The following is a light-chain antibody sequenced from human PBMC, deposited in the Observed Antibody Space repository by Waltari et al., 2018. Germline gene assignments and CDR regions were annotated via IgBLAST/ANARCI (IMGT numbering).Light chain of an antibody. J-gene: IGKJ2*01. CDR3: QQYYSTPPT. CDR1: QSVLYSSNNKNY. Sequence: DIVMTQSPDSLAVSLGERATINCKSSQSVLYSSNNKNYLAWYQQKPGQPPKLLIYWASTRGSGFPDRFSGSGSGTEFTLTISILQAEDVAVYYCQQYYSTPPTFGQGTKLEIK. CDR2: WAS. V-gene: IGKV4-1*01.